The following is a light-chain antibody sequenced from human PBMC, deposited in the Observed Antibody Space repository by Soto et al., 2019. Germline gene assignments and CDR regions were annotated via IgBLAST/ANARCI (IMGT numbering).Light chain of an antibody. CDR3: QQYYSTSIT. CDR1: QRVFYSSTTMTY. CDR2: WAS. J-gene: IGKJ5*01. V-gene: IGKV4-1*01. Sequence: DIVMTQSPDSLAVSLGERATINCTSSQRVFYSSTTMTYFAWYQQEPGPPPKLLIYWASTRESGVPDRFRGSGSGTDFTLTISSLQAEDVAVYYCQQYYSTSITFGQGTRLEIK.